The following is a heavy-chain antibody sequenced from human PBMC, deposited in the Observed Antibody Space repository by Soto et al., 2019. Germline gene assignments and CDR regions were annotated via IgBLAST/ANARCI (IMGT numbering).Heavy chain of an antibody. J-gene: IGHJ3*02. CDR2: MYSGGST. Sequence: LLVESGGDLVQPGGSLRLSCAASGFTVSTNYMNWVRQPLGKGLEWVSRMYSGGSTFYTDSVKGRFTFSRDNPKNTVFLEMNSLRAEDTAVYYCARESFGYGDHDAFYIWGQGTMVTVSS. CDR1: GFTVSTNY. CDR3: ARESFGYGDHDAFYI. D-gene: IGHD4-17*01. V-gene: IGHV3-66*01.